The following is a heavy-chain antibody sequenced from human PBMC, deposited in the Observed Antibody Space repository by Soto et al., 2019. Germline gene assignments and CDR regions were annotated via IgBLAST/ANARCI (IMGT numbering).Heavy chain of an antibody. D-gene: IGHD1-26*01. CDR1: GFIFSSYG. CDR3: ARMCGGWAFDI. Sequence: QVQLVESGGGVVQPGRSLRLSCAASGFIFSSYGMHWVRQAPGKGLEWVAVIWYDGSNKYYADYVKGRFTISRDNSKNTLYLQMNSLRAEDTAVYFCARMCGGWAFDIWGQGTMVTVSS. CDR2: IWYDGSNK. J-gene: IGHJ3*02. V-gene: IGHV3-33*01.